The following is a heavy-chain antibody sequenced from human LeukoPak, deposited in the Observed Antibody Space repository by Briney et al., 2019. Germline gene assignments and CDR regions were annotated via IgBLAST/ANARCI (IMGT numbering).Heavy chain of an antibody. Sequence: SETLSLTCTVSGGSISSYYWTWIRQPPGKGLEWIGYIHYSGSTNYNPSLTSRVTISIDTSKNQFSLKLSSVTAADTAVYYCASTGSSTWYNFDYWGQGTLVTVSS. J-gene: IGHJ4*02. D-gene: IGHD2-2*01. CDR3: ASTGSSTWYNFDY. CDR2: IHYSGST. CDR1: GGSISSYY. V-gene: IGHV4-59*01.